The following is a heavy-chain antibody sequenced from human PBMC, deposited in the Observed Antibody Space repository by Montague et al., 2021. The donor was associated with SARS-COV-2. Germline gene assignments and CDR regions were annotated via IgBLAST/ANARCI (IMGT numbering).Heavy chain of an antibody. J-gene: IGHJ3*02. CDR1: GFTFNKFS. Sequence: SLRLSCAASGFTFNKFSMNWVRQAPGKGLEWVSSISSSSNYIYYADSMKGRFAIFRDDAKSSLYLELNSLRFEDTAVYYCARRGACNSISCLNAFDIWGQGTMLIVSS. D-gene: IGHD2/OR15-2a*01. CDR3: ARRGACNSISCLNAFDI. V-gene: IGHV3-21*01. CDR2: ISSSSNYI.